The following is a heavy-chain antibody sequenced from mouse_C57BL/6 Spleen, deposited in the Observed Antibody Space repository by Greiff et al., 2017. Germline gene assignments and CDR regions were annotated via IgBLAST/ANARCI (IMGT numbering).Heavy chain of an antibody. J-gene: IGHJ4*01. Sequence: QVQLKESGAELVRPGASVTLSCKASGYTFTDYEMHWVKQTPVHGLEWIGAIDPETGGTAYNQKFKGKAILTADKSSSTAYMALRSLTSEDAAVYYCTRQGLRRAMDYWGQGTSVTVAS. V-gene: IGHV1-15*01. CDR2: IDPETGGT. D-gene: IGHD2-2*01. CDR1: GYTFTDYE. CDR3: TRQGLRRAMDY.